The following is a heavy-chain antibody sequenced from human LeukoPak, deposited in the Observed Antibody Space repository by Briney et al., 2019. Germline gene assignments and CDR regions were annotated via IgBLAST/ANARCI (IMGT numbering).Heavy chain of an antibody. J-gene: IGHJ4*02. V-gene: IGHV3-21*01. CDR1: GFTFSRYW. CDR2: ISSSSSYI. Sequence: PGGSLRLSCAASGFTFSRYWMHWVRQAPGKGLEWVSSISSSSSYIYYADSVKGRFTISRDNAKNSLYLQMNSLRAEDTAVYYCARVTEAPYYFDYWGQGTLVTVSS. CDR3: ARVTEAPYYFDY.